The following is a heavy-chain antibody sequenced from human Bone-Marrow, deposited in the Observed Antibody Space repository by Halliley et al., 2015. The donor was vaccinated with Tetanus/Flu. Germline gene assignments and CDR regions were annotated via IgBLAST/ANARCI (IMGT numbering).Heavy chain of an antibody. CDR3: AKDDRGFNFGILDL. V-gene: IGHV3-23*01. J-gene: IGHJ4*02. CDR2: SNGSGGST. Sequence: WVSSSNGSGGSTKTADSVKGRFTISRDNSKNTLYLQMNNLSAEDTAVYYCAKDDRGFNFGILDLWGQGILVTVSS. D-gene: IGHD5-12*01.